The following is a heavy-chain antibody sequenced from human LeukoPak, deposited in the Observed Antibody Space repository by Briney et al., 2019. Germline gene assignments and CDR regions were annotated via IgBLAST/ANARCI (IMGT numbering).Heavy chain of an antibody. CDR2: IYAGNSDA. D-gene: IGHD5-24*01. Sequence: GESLRISCQGFGYPFTTSWIGWVRQLPGKGLEWTAIIYAGNSDAKYSPSFQGQVSISTDRSISTAYRHWSSLKASDTAIINHPDGRVYWGQGTLVTVSS. CDR1: GYPFTTSW. CDR3: PDGRVY. V-gene: IGHV5-51*01. J-gene: IGHJ4*02.